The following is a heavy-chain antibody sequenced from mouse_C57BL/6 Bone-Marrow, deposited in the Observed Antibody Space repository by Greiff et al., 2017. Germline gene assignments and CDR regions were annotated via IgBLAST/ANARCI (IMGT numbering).Heavy chain of an antibody. Sequence: VQLQQSGPELVKPGASVKISCKASGYAFSSSWMNWVKQRPGKGLEWIGRIYPGDGDTNYNGKFKGKATLTAEKSSSTAYMQLSSLTSEDSAVYFCARLGWEKGYCYFDVWGTGTTVTVSS. J-gene: IGHJ1*03. CDR3: ARLGWEKGYCYFDV. CDR1: GYAFSSSW. D-gene: IGHD3-3*01. V-gene: IGHV1-82*01. CDR2: IYPGDGDT.